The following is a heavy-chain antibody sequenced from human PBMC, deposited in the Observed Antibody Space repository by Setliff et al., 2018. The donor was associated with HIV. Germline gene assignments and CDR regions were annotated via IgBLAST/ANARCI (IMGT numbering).Heavy chain of an antibody. CDR1: GFTFSSFE. CDR3: ATDPRRLSY. D-gene: IGHD2-21*01. V-gene: IGHV3-48*03. CDR2: ISDSGGST. J-gene: IGHJ4*02. Sequence: PGGSLRLSCAASGFTFSSFEMNWVRQAPGKGLEWVSGISDSGGSTYYADSVKGRFTISRDNAKNSLYLQMNSLRAEDTAVYYCATDPRRLSYWGQGTLVTVSS.